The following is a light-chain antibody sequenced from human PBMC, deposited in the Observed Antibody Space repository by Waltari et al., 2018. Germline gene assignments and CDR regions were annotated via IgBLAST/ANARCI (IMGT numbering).Light chain of an antibody. J-gene: IGKJ2*03. Sequence: GDTVTISCRASQDISSSLSWYQQRPGQTPKRLIYGASGLESGVPSRFSGRGSGTDFNLTINSLQPEDFSTYYCLQYNSPPFSFGQGTKVEIK. CDR3: LQYNSPPFS. V-gene: IGKV1-13*02. CDR2: GAS. CDR1: QDISSS.